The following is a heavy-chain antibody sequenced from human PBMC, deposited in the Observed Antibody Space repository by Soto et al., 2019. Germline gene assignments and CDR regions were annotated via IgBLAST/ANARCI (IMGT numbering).Heavy chain of an antibody. CDR3: AKDLHGDRGDYHYGADS. J-gene: IGHJ4*02. CDR2: VSYDGSRK. V-gene: IGHV3-30*18. Sequence: GGSLRLSCAASGFTFSTYGMHWVRQAPGKGLEWVAIVSYDGSRKHYVDSVKGRFAISRDNSMNTLYLQLNSLRPEDTAMYYCAKDLHGDRGDYHYGADSWGQGTLVTVSS. CDR1: GFTFSTYG. D-gene: IGHD4-17*01.